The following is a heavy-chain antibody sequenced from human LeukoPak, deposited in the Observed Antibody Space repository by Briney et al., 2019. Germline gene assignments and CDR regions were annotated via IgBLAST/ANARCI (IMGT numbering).Heavy chain of an antibody. J-gene: IGHJ4*02. Sequence: SETLSLTCALYGGSFSGYYWSWIRQPPGKGLEWIGEINHSGSTNYNPSLKSRVTISVDTSKKQFSLKLSSVTAADTAVYYCARANYDFWSGYYSPLDYWGQGTLVTVSS. CDR3: ARANYDFWSGYYSPLDY. CDR1: GGSFSGYY. D-gene: IGHD3-3*01. CDR2: INHSGST. V-gene: IGHV4-34*01.